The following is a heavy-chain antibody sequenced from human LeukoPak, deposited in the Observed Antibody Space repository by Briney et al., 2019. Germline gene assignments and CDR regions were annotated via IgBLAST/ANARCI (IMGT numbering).Heavy chain of an antibody. CDR3: AHGAMYQLDY. Sequence: GGSLRLSCAASEFTVSSNYMSWVRQAPGKGLEWVSGIIGGAGSTYYADSVKGRFTISGDNSKNTLFLQMNSLRAEDTAVYYCAHGAMYQLDYWGREPWSPSPQ. V-gene: IGHV3-23*01. D-gene: IGHD2-2*01. CDR1: EFTVSSNY. J-gene: IGHJ4*02. CDR2: IIGGAGST.